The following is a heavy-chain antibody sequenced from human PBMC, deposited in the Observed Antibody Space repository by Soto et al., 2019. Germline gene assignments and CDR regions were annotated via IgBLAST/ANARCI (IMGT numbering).Heavy chain of an antibody. J-gene: IGHJ5*02. CDR3: AGGPDYGDYDA. CDR1: GGSFRDYK. CDR2: IRHNGDT. V-gene: IGHV4-34*01. Sequence: ETLSLTCVVSGGSFRDYKWTWIRQSPEKGLEWIGEIRHNGDTNSKPSLRSRLTMSLDTSKNQFSLHLSSVTSADTAVYFCAGGPDYGDYDAWGQGTLVTVSS. D-gene: IGHD4-17*01.